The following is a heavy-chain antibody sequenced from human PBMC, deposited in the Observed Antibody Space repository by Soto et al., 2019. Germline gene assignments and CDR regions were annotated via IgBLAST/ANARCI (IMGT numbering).Heavy chain of an antibody. D-gene: IGHD5-18*01. Sequence: GGSLRLSCAASGFTFSDYYMSWIRQAPGKGLEWVSYISSSVSTIYYADSVKGRFTISRDNAKNSLYLQMNSLRAEDTAVYYCARDKVSYGYYYGMDVWGQGTTVTVSS. CDR1: GFTFSDYY. J-gene: IGHJ6*02. V-gene: IGHV3-11*01. CDR2: ISSSVSTI. CDR3: ARDKVSYGYYYGMDV.